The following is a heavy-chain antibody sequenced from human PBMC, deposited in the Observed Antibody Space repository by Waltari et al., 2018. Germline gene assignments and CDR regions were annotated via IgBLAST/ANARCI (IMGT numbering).Heavy chain of an antibody. J-gene: IGHJ4*02. Sequence: QVQLVQSGAEVKKPGSSVKVSCKASGGTCSSYAISWVRQAPGQGLEWMGGIIPIFGTANYAQKFQGRVTITTDESTSTAYMELSSLRSEDTAVYYCARSHPGSIAESDYWGQGTLVTVSS. D-gene: IGHD6-6*01. CDR2: IIPIFGTA. CDR3: ARSHPGSIAESDY. CDR1: GGTCSSYA. V-gene: IGHV1-69*05.